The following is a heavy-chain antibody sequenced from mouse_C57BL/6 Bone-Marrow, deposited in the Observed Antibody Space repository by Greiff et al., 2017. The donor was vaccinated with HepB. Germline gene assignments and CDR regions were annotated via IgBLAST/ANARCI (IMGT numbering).Heavy chain of an antibody. J-gene: IGHJ4*01. V-gene: IGHV2-5*01. CDR1: GFSLTSYG. CDR2: IWRGGST. D-gene: IGHD2-5*01. CDR3: AKRGFYSNYSYAMDY. Sequence: VKLMESGPGLVQPSQSLSITCTVSGFSLTSYGVHWVRQSPGKGLEWLGVIWRGGSTDYNAAFMSRLSITKDNSKSQVFFKMNSLQADDTAIYYCAKRGFYSNYSYAMDYWGQGTSVTVSS.